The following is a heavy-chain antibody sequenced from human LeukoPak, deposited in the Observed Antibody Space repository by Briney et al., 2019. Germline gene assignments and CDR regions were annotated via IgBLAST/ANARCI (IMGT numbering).Heavy chain of an antibody. V-gene: IGHV1-18*01. CDR2: ISAYNGNT. CDR1: GYTFTSYG. Sequence: GASVKVSCKASGYTFTSYGISWVRQAPGQGLEWMGWISAYNGNTNYAQKLQGRVTMTTDTSTSTAYMELRSLRSDDTAVYYCASTDDYGDQGRPAYWGQGTLVTVSS. CDR3: ASTDDYGDQGRPAY. D-gene: IGHD4-17*01. J-gene: IGHJ4*02.